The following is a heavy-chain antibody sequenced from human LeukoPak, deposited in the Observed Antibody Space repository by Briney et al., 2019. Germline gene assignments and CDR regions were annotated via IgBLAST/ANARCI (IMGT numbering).Heavy chain of an antibody. CDR3: ARGSVDTTYYDFWSGYYTPVPWFDP. D-gene: IGHD3-3*01. J-gene: IGHJ5*02. Sequence: PGGSLRLSCAASGFTFSSYWMHWVRQAPGKGLVWVSRINSDGSSTNYADSVKGRFTISRDNAKNTLYLQMNSLRAEDTGGYYCARGSVDTTYYDFWSGYYTPVPWFDPWGQGTLVTVSS. V-gene: IGHV3-74*01. CDR2: INSDGSST. CDR1: GFTFSSYW.